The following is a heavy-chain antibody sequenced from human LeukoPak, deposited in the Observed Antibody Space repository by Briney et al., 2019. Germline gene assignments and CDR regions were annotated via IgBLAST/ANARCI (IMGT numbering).Heavy chain of an antibody. Sequence: SVKVSCKASGGTVSSYAISWLRRAPGQGLEWMGGIIPLFGTTHFAPKFQGRVTITTDESTSTAYMDLSSLRSEDTAVYYCARGESHPDAFDIWGQGTMVTVSS. J-gene: IGHJ3*02. CDR1: GGTVSSYA. V-gene: IGHV1-69*05. CDR2: IIPLFGTT. CDR3: ARGESHPDAFDI.